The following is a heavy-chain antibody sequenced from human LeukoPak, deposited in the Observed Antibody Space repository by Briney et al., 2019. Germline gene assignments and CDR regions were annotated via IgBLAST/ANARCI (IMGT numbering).Heavy chain of an antibody. D-gene: IGHD2-15*01. Sequence: ASVKVSCKASGYTFTGYYMHWVRQAPGQGLEWMGWINPNSGGTNYAQKFQGRVTMTGDTSISTAYMELSRLRSDDTAVYYCARDLVVVVAAHDAFDIWGQGTMVTVSS. CDR2: INPNSGGT. CDR1: GYTFTGYY. V-gene: IGHV1-2*02. CDR3: ARDLVVVVAAHDAFDI. J-gene: IGHJ3*02.